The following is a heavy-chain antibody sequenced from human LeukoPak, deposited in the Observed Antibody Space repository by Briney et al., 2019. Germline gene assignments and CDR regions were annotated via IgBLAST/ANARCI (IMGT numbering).Heavy chain of an antibody. CDR2: ISSISSTI. D-gene: IGHD4-17*01. J-gene: IGHJ3*02. CDR1: GFTFSSYG. Sequence: GGSLRLSCAASGFTFSSYGMRWVRQAPGKGLEWVSFISSISSTIYYADSVKGRFTISRDNAKNSLYLQMNSLRAEDTAVYYCARELTVTTDAFDIWGQGTMVTVSS. CDR3: ARELTVTTDAFDI. V-gene: IGHV3-48*04.